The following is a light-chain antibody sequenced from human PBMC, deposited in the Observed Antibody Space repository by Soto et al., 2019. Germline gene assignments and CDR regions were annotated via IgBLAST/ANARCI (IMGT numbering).Light chain of an antibody. Sequence: QSVLTQPPSVPAAPGQKVTISCSGSTFNIGVNSVSWYQQVPGTAPKLLIYDNNKRPSGIPDRFSGSRSGTSGTLGITGLQHGDEADYFCGTWDTSMSAYLLGTGTKVTVL. V-gene: IGLV1-51*01. CDR1: TFNIGVNS. CDR2: DNN. J-gene: IGLJ1*01. CDR3: GTWDTSMSAYL.